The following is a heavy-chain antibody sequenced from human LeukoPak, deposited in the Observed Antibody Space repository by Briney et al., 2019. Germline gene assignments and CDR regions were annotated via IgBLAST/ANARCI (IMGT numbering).Heavy chain of an antibody. V-gene: IGHV4-34*01. CDR1: GGSFSGYY. D-gene: IGHD6-19*01. J-gene: IGHJ4*02. Sequence: SETLSLTCAVYGGSFSGYYWSWIRQPPGKGLEWIGEINHSGSTNYNPSLKSRVTISVDTSKSQFSLKLSSVTAADTAVYYCARQGSSGSADYWGQGTLVTVSS. CDR3: ARQGSSGSADY. CDR2: INHSGST.